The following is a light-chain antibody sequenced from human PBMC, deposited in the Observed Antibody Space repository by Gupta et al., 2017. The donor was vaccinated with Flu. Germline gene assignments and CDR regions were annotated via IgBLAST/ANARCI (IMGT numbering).Light chain of an antibody. Sequence: DRVTITCRASQRINTYLNWYQQKPGKAPNLLISAAYTLRSGVPSRLSGSGSGTDFTLTISGLQPEDFATYYCQQSYSPLPGTFGQGTKLEIK. V-gene: IGKV1-39*01. J-gene: IGKJ2*01. CDR1: QRINTY. CDR3: QQSYSPLPGT. CDR2: AAY.